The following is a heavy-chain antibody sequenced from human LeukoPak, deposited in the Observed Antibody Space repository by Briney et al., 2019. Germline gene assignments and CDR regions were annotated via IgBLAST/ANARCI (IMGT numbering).Heavy chain of an antibody. V-gene: IGHV4-39*07. CDR2: IYYSGST. CDR3: ARDHYSSSGLYYYYIDV. D-gene: IGHD6-6*01. CDR1: GGSISSGSYS. Sequence: PSETLSLTCTVSGGSISSGSYSWGWIRQPPGKGLEWIGTIYYSGSTYYNPSLKSRVTLSVDTSKNQFSLKLSSVTAADTAVYYCARDHYSSSGLYYYYIDVWGKGTTVTVSS. J-gene: IGHJ6*03.